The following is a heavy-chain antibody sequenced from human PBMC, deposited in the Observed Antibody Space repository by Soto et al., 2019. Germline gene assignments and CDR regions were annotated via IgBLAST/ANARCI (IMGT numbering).Heavy chain of an antibody. Sequence: EVQLVESGGGLVQPGRSLRLSCAASGFTFDDYAMHWVRQAPGKGLEWVSGISWNSGSIGYADSVKGRFTISRDNAKKSLYLQMNSLRAEDTALYYCAKDIVPRLVARINAFDIWGQGTMVTVSS. CDR1: GFTFDDYA. J-gene: IGHJ3*02. V-gene: IGHV3-9*01. CDR3: AKDIVPRLVARINAFDI. D-gene: IGHD3-10*01. CDR2: ISWNSGSI.